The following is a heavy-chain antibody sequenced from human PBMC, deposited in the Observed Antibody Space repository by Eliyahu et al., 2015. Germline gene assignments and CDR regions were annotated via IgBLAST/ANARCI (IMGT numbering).Heavy chain of an antibody. Sequence: QVQLVQSGSELKKPGASVKVSCKASGYTFTSYAMNWVRQAPGQGLEWMGWINTNTGNPTYAQGFTGRFVFSLDTSVSTAYLQISSLKAEDTAVYYCARDGLSSGWYGRSSFAFDIWGQGTMVTVSS. D-gene: IGHD6-19*01. J-gene: IGHJ3*02. CDR3: ARDGLSSGWYGRSSFAFDI. V-gene: IGHV7-4-1*02. CDR1: GYTFTSYA. CDR2: INTNTGNP.